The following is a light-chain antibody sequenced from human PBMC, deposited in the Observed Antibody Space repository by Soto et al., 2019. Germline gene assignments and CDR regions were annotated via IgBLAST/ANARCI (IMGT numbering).Light chain of an antibody. J-gene: IGKJ4*01. CDR1: QSVFTN. CDR2: GVS. Sequence: EIVMTQSPATLSVSPGERATLSCRASQSVFTNFPWYQHKAGQAPRLLIDGVSTRATGIPVRFSGSGSWTEFTLTISSLQSEDFAVYYCQQYNTWPLTFGGGTKVQIK. CDR3: QQYNTWPLT. V-gene: IGKV3-15*01.